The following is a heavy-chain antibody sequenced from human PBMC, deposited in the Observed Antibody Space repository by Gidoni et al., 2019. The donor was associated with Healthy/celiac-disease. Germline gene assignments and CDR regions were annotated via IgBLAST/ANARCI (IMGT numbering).Heavy chain of an antibody. J-gene: IGHJ3*02. CDR3: ARPTMYAPDAFDI. CDR2: IYPGDSDT. D-gene: IGHD2-8*01. Sequence: GLEWMGIIYPGDSDTRYSPSFQGQVTISADKSISTAYLQWSSLKASDTAMYYCARPTMYAPDAFDIWGQGTMVTVSS. V-gene: IGHV5-51*01.